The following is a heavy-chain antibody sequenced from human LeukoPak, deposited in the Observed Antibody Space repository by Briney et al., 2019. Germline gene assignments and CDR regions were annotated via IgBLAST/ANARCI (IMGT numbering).Heavy chain of an antibody. D-gene: IGHD5-18*01. CDR1: GFTFSDYY. V-gene: IGHV3-11*06. CDR3: ARDLGAVDSYEYNWFDP. CDR2: ISSSSSYT. Sequence: PGGSLRLSCAASGFTFSDYYMSWIRQAPGKGLEWVSYISSSSSYTNYADSVKGRFTISRDNAKNSLYLQMNSLRAEDTAVYYCARDLGAVDSYEYNWFDPWGQGTLVTVSS. J-gene: IGHJ5*02.